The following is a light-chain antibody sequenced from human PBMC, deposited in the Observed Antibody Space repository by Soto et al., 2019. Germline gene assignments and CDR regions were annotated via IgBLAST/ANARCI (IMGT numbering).Light chain of an antibody. Sequence: LAQPPSASGTPGQRVTISCSGSSSNIGTITVNWYQHLPGTAPKLLIYGDNQRPSGVPDRFSGSKSGTSASLAINGLQSEDEADYYCALWDDSLHNWVFGGGTKLTVL. CDR1: SSNIGTIT. CDR2: GDN. CDR3: ALWDDSLHNWV. V-gene: IGLV1-44*01. J-gene: IGLJ3*02.